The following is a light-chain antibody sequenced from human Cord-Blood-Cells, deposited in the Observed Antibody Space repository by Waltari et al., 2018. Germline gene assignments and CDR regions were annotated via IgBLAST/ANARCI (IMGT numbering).Light chain of an antibody. Sequence: AIQLTQSPSSLSASVGDRVTITCRASQGISSALAWYQQKPGKAPKLLIYDAASLESGVPSRFSGSGSGTDFTLTISSLQPEDFATYYCQQFNSYPLLTFGGGTKVEIK. CDR3: QQFNSYPLLT. V-gene: IGKV1-13*02. J-gene: IGKJ4*01. CDR1: QGISSA. CDR2: DAA.